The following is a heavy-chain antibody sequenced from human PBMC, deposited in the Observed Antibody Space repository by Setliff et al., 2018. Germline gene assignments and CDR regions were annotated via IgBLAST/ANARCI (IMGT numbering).Heavy chain of an antibody. V-gene: IGHV3-11*01. J-gene: IGHJ4*02. CDR2: ISSGGETI. CDR3: ARRLRGSAWYVRLGEDY. Sequence: SCVGSGFRFSDHCMTWVRQAPGKGLEWLSDISSGGETISYTDSVKGRFTTSRDNAKNSLYLQMNSLRAEDTAVYYCARRLRGSAWYVRLGEDYWGQGVLVTAPQ. D-gene: IGHD2-21*02. CDR1: GFRFSDHC.